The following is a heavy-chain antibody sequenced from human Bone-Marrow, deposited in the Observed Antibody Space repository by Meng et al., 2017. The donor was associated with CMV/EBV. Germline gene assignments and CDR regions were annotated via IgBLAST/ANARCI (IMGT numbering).Heavy chain of an antibody. CDR2: ISSSGSYI. J-gene: IGHJ4*02. D-gene: IGHD3-10*01. Sequence: AASGFTVSSYSMNWVRQAPGKGLEWVSSISSSGSYIYYADSVKGRFTISRDNAKNSLYLQMNSLRAEDTAVYFCSRGDYGSGREVDYWGQGTLVTVSS. CDR3: SRGDYGSGREVDY. CDR1: GFTVSSYS. V-gene: IGHV3-21*01.